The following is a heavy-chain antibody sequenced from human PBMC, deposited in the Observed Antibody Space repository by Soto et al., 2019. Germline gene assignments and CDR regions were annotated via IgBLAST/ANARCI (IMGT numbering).Heavy chain of an antibody. J-gene: IGHJ6*02. D-gene: IGHD4-17*01. V-gene: IGHV3-48*03. CDR2: IHISSSNI. Sequence: EVQLVESGGGLVQPGGSLRLSCVASGFTLSSYHMDWVRQAPGKGLEWISYIHISSSNIYYVDSVKGRFTISRDNAKNSLYLQMDSLRAEDTAVYYCARDGTTGTTNYHYAMDVWGQGTTVTVSS. CDR1: GFTLSSYH. CDR3: ARDGTTGTTNYHYAMDV.